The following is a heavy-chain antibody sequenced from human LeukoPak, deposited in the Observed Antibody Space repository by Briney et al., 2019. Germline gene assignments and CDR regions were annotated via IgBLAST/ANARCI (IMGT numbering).Heavy chain of an antibody. V-gene: IGHV3-74*01. CDR2: INSDGSST. CDR3: VRGRYYFDY. CDR1: RFSFNTYW. D-gene: IGHD5-24*01. Sequence: GGSLRLSCAASRFSFNTYWMHWVRQAPGMGLVWVSRINSDGSSTSYADSVKGRFTISRDNAKNTLYLQMNNLRAEDTAVYYCVRGRYYFDYWGQGTLVTVSS. J-gene: IGHJ4*02.